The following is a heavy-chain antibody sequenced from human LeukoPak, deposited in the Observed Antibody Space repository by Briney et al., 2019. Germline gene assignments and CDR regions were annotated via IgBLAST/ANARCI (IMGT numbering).Heavy chain of an antibody. CDR2: IYDSGSA. J-gene: IGHJ4*02. CDR3: ARAGSNWNYDY. D-gene: IGHD1-7*01. Sequence: SETLSLTCTVSGSSISSDYYWGWIRQPPGKGLEWIGSIYDSGSAYYNPSLKSRVVISADPSKNQFSLKLTSVTAADTAVYYCARAGSNWNYDYWGQGTLVTVSS. V-gene: IGHV4-38-2*02. CDR1: GSSISSDYY.